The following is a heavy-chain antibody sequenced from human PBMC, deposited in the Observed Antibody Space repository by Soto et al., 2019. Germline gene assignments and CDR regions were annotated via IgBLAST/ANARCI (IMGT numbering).Heavy chain of an antibody. Sequence: SETLSLTCTVSGGSISSYYWSWIRQPPGKGLEWIGYIYYSGSTNYNPSLKSRATISVDTSKNQFSLKLSSVTAADTAVYYCAKYYYDSSGYYYDYWGQGTLVTVSS. CDR2: IYYSGST. J-gene: IGHJ4*02. CDR3: AKYYYDSSGYYYDY. V-gene: IGHV4-59*01. CDR1: GGSISSYY. D-gene: IGHD3-22*01.